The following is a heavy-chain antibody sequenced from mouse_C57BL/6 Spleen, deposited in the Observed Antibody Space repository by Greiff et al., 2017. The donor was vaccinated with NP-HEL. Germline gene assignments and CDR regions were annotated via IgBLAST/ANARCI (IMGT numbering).Heavy chain of an antibody. V-gene: IGHV1-81*01. CDR1: GYTFTSYG. CDR2: IYPRSGNT. J-gene: IGHJ3*01. D-gene: IGHD1-1*01. CDR3: ARGITTVVAQ. Sequence: VQRVESGAELARPGASVKLSCKASGYTFTSYGISWVKQRTGQGLEWIGEIYPRSGNTYYNEKFKGKATLTADKSSSTAYMELRSLTSEDSAVYFCARGITTVVAQWGQGTLVTVSA.